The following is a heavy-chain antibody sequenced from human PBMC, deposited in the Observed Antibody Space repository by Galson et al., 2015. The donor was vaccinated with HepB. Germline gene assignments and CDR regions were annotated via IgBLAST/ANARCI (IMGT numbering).Heavy chain of an antibody. V-gene: IGHV1-2*06. Sequence: SVKVSCKASGYTFTGFYMHWERQTPGQGLEWMGRINPNSGGTNYGQKFQGRVTMTRDTSISTAYMELSRLRGDDTAVYYCARARQANYFDSSGSSPRVNWFDPWGQGTLVTVSS. CDR1: GYTFTGFY. D-gene: IGHD3-22*01. CDR2: INPNSGGT. J-gene: IGHJ5*02. CDR3: ARARQANYFDSSGSSPRVNWFDP.